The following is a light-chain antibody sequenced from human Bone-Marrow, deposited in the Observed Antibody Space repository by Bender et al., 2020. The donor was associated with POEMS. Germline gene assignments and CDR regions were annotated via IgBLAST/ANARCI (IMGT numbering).Light chain of an antibody. CDR3: SSYTGYDSLSV. CDR2: DVS. CDR1: GNDVGAYDY. V-gene: IGLV2-14*03. Sequence: QSALTQPASVSGSPGQSITISCTGTGNDVGAYDYVSWYQKYPGKVPKLLIHDVSYRSSGVSDRFSGSKSGTTASLTISGLQAEDEADYHCSSYTGYDSLSVFGGGTKVTVL. J-gene: IGLJ3*02.